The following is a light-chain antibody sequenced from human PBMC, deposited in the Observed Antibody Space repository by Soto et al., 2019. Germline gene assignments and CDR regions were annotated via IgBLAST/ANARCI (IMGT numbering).Light chain of an antibody. J-gene: IGLJ2*01. CDR2: GNI. CDR1: SSNIGAGYD. Sequence: QSVLTQPPSVSGAPGQRVTISCTGSSSNIGAGYDVHWYQQLPGTAPKLLIYGNINRPSGVPDRFSGSKSGTSASLAITGLRTRDEADNYCPSYDGSLLFAGGTKLTVL. V-gene: IGLV1-40*01. CDR3: PSYDGSLL.